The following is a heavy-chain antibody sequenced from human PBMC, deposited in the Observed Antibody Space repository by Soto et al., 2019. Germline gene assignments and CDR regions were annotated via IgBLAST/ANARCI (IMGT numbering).Heavy chain of an antibody. J-gene: IGHJ2*01. CDR3: ARGGSLYWYFDL. D-gene: IGHD1-26*01. CDR2: INAGNGNT. CDR1: GYTLTSYA. Sequence: QVQLVQSGAEVKKPGASVKVSAKASGYTLTSYAMNWVRQAPGQRLEWMGWINAGNGNTKYSQKFQGRVTITRDTSASTAYMELSSLRAEDTAVYYCARGGSLYWYFDLWGRGTLVTVSS. V-gene: IGHV1-3*01.